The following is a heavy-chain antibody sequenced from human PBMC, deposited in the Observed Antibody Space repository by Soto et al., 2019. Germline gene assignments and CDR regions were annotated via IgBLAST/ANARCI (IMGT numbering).Heavy chain of an antibody. D-gene: IGHD1-26*01. CDR2: MSPNSGNT. Sequence: QVQLVQSGAEVEKPGASVKVSCKASGYTFTSYDINWVRQAAGQGPEWMGWMSPNSGNTGYAQKFQGRGTMTRDTSISTAFLELTSLTSEDTAVYYCARGEWELSYWGQGTPVTVSS. J-gene: IGHJ4*02. CDR1: GYTFTSYD. CDR3: ARGEWELSY. V-gene: IGHV1-8*01.